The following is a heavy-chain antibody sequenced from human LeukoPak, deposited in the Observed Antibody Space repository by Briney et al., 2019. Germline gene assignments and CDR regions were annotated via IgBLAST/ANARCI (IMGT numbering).Heavy chain of an antibody. J-gene: IGHJ5*02. CDR3: ARDRDSIAVAGTNWFDP. Sequence: ASVKVSCKASGYTFTSHYMHWVRQAPGQGLEWMGIINPSGGSTSYAQKFQGRVTMTRDTSTSTVYMELSSLRSEDTAVYYCARDRDSIAVAGTNWFDPWGQGTLVTVSS. CDR2: INPSGGST. V-gene: IGHV1-46*01. CDR1: GYTFTSHY. D-gene: IGHD6-19*01.